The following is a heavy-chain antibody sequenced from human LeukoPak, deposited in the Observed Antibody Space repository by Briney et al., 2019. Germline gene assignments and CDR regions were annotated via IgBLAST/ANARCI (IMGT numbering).Heavy chain of an antibody. V-gene: IGHV4-34*01. CDR1: GGSFSGYY. CDR2: INHSGST. CDR3: ARSPFWAPAHNWFDP. J-gene: IGHJ5*02. Sequence: TPSETLSLTCAVYGGSFSGYYWSWIRQPPGKGLEWIGEINHSGSTNYNPSLKSRVTISVDTSKNQFSLKLSSVTAADTAVYYCARSPFWAPAHNWFDPWGQGTLVTVSS. D-gene: IGHD3-16*01.